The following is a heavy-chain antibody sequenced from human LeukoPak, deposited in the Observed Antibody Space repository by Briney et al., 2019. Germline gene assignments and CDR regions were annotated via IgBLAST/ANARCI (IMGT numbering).Heavy chain of an antibody. D-gene: IGHD3-10*01. CDR1: GGSISSYY. CDR3: AGIWFGELAGASDI. J-gene: IGHJ3*02. V-gene: IGHV4-59*01. Sequence: PSETLSLTCTVSGGSISSYYWSWIRQPPGKGLEWIGYIYYSGSTNYNPSLKSRVTISVDTSKNQFSLKLSSVTAADTAVYYCAGIWFGELAGASDIWGQGTMVTVSS. CDR2: IYYSGST.